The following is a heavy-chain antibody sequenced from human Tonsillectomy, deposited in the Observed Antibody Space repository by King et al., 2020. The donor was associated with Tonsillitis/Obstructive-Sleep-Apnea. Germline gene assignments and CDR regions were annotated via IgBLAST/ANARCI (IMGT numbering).Heavy chain of an antibody. V-gene: IGHV3-33*01. J-gene: IGHJ3*02. D-gene: IGHD1-14*01. CDR1: GFTFSSYG. CDR2: IWYDGSNK. Sequence: VQLVESGGGVVQPGRSLRLSCAASGFTFSSYGMHWVRQAPGKGLEWVAVIWYDGSNKYYADSVKGRFTISRDNSKNTLYLRMNSLRAEDTAVYYCARGTSDPAAFDIWGQGTMVTVSS. CDR3: ARGTSDPAAFDI.